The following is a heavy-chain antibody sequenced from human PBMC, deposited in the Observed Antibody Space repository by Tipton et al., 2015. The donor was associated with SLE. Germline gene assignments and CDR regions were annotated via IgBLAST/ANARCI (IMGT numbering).Heavy chain of an antibody. J-gene: IGHJ3*02. CDR3: ARATVTRDAFEI. D-gene: IGHD4-17*01. CDR2: IYYSGST. CDR1: GGSISSYY. Sequence: TLSLTCTVSGGSISSYYWSWIRQPPGKGLEWIGYIYYSGSTTYNPSLKSRVTMSVDTSKNQFSLKLSSVTAADTAVYYCARATVTRDAFEIWGQGTMVTVSS. V-gene: IGHV4-59*12.